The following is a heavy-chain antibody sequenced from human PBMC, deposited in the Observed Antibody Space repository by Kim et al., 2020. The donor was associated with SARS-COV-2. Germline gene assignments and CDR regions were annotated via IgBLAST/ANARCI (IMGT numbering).Heavy chain of an antibody. D-gene: IGHD2-2*01. V-gene: IGHV1-46*01. CDR2: INPGGGRT. CDR1: GYTFTSNY. J-gene: IGHJ5*02. Sequence: ASVKVSCKAAGYTFTSNYIHWVRRAPGHGLEWMGIINPGGGRTNYAQKFQDRVTLTRDVSATTVYMELSSLRSDDTAVYYCARDPSFRLVADEMGVGRGWFDPWGQGTLVTVSS. CDR3: ARDPSFRLVADEMGVGRGWFDP.